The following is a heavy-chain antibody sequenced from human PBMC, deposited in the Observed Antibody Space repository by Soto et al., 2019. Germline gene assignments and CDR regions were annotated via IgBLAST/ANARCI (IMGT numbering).Heavy chain of an antibody. Sequence: LRLSCAASGFTFISYGMHWVRQAPGKGLEWVAVISYDGSNKYYADSVKGRFTISRDNSKNTLYLQMNSLRAEDTAVYYCAREVLFDYWGQGTLVTVSS. CDR3: AREVLFDY. CDR1: GFTFISYG. V-gene: IGHV3-30*03. CDR2: ISYDGSNK. J-gene: IGHJ4*02.